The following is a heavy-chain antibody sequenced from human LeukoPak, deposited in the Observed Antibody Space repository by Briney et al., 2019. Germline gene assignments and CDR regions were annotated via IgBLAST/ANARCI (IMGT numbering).Heavy chain of an antibody. V-gene: IGHV4-34*01. J-gene: IGHJ4*02. CDR3: ARIRYNLDY. Sequence: PSETLSLTCAVYGGSFSGYYWSWIRQPPGKGLEWIGEINHSGSTNYNPSLKSRVTISVDTSKNQFSLKLSSVTAADTAVYYCARIRYNLDYWGQRTLVSVSS. CDR2: INHSGST. CDR1: GGSFSGYY. D-gene: IGHD1-1*01.